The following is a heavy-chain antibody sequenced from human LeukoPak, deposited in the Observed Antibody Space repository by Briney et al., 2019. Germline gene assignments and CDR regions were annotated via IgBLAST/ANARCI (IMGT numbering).Heavy chain of an antibody. CDR2: ISYDGSNK. CDR1: GFTFSSYG. V-gene: IGHV3-30*18. Sequence: PGGSLRLSCAASGFTFSSYGMHWVRQAPGKGLEWVAVISYDGSNKYYADSVKGRFTISRDNSKNTLYLQMNSLRAEDTAVYYCAKDYCGGDCSTFDYWGQGTPVTVSS. D-gene: IGHD2-21*02. J-gene: IGHJ4*02. CDR3: AKDYCGGDCSTFDY.